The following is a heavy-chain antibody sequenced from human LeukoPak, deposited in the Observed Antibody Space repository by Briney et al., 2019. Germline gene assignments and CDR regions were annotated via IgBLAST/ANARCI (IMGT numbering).Heavy chain of an antibody. D-gene: IGHD3-9*01. CDR3: ARVSVWDVYDILTGYPYYYYGMDV. Sequence: PSETLSLTCTVSGGSISSGGYYWSWIRQHPGKGLEWIGYIYYSGSTYYNPSLKSRVTISVDTSKNQFSLKLSSVTAADTAVYYCARVSVWDVYDILTGYPYYYYGMDVWGQGTTVTVSS. CDR1: GGSISSGGYY. CDR2: IYYSGST. J-gene: IGHJ6*02. V-gene: IGHV4-31*03.